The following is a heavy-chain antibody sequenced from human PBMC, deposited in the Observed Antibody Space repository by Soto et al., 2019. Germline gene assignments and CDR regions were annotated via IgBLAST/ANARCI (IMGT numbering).Heavy chain of an antibody. D-gene: IGHD2-21*02. CDR3: ARHPIRDWYFDY. CDR1: GGSISSGGYY. Sequence: SETLSLTCTVSGGSISSGGYYWSWIRQHPGKGLEWIGYIYYSGSTYYNPSLKSRVTISVDTSKNQFSLKLSSVTAADTAVYYCARHPIRDWYFDYWGQGTLVTVSS. CDR2: IYYSGST. J-gene: IGHJ4*02. V-gene: IGHV4-31*03.